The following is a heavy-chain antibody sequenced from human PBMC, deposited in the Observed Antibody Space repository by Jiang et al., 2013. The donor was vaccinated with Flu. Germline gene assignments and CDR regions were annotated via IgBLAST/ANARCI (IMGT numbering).Heavy chain of an antibody. CDR1: GDSINEYY. CDR2: IAYTGTT. D-gene: IGHD3-10*01. V-gene: IGHV4-59*01. J-gene: IGHJ5*02. Sequence: QLVESGPGLVKPSETLSLTCTVSGDSINEYYWSWIRQSPGKGLEWIGFIAYTGTTNYNPSLKSRVTISIDTSQKHFSLKLTSVTAADTAVYFCARGFYGSKNYLPCFDPWGQGTLVTVSS. CDR3: ARGFYGSKNYLPCFDP.